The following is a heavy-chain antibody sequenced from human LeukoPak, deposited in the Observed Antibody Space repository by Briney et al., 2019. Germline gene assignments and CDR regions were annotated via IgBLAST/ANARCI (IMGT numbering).Heavy chain of an antibody. CDR3: ARDDNWNQLDY. Sequence: ASVKVSCKASGYTFTGYYMHWVRQAPGQGLEWMGRINPNSGGTNYAQKFQGRATMTRDTSISTAYMELSRLRSDDTAVYYCARDDNWNQLDYWGQGTLVTVSS. CDR1: GYTFTGYY. V-gene: IGHV1-2*06. J-gene: IGHJ4*02. CDR2: INPNSGGT. D-gene: IGHD1-20*01.